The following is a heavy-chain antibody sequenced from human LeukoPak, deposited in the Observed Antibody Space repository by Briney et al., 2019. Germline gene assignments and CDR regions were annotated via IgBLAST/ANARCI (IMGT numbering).Heavy chain of an antibody. CDR3: AKDIVVVTSGSNDFDI. J-gene: IGHJ3*02. Sequence: GGSLRLSCAASGFTFNNYAMSWVRQAPGEGLEWVSSISGSGGSTYYADSVKGRLTISRDNSKNTLYLQMNRLRAEDTAVYYCAKDIVVVTSGSNDFDIWGKGTMVTVSS. CDR2: ISGSGGST. D-gene: IGHD2-21*02. CDR1: GFTFNNYA. V-gene: IGHV3-23*01.